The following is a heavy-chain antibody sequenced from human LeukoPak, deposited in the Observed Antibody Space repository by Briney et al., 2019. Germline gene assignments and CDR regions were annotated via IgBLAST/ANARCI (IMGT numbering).Heavy chain of an antibody. D-gene: IGHD2-15*01. CDR3: ARGFLVCSGGSCYHPAFDY. Sequence: SETLSLTCAVYGGSFSGYYWSWIRQPPGKGLEWIGEINHSGSTNYYPSLKSRVTISVDTSKTLFSLRLSSVTAADTAVYYCARGFLVCSGGSCYHPAFDYWGQGTLVTVSS. V-gene: IGHV4-34*01. J-gene: IGHJ4*02. CDR1: GGSFSGYY. CDR2: INHSGST.